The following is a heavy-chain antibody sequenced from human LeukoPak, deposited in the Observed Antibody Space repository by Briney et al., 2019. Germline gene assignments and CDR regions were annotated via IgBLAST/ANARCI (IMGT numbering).Heavy chain of an antibody. CDR2: IYTNGGT. Sequence: SETLSLTCTVSGGSISSYYWSWIRQPAGKGLEWIGRIYTNGGTNYNPSLKSRITMSIDTSKNQFSLKLSSVTAADTAVYYCARDYLDSSGYYYALWGQGTLVTVSS. CDR1: GGSISSYY. V-gene: IGHV4-4*07. D-gene: IGHD3-22*01. CDR3: ARDYLDSSGYYYAL. J-gene: IGHJ4*02.